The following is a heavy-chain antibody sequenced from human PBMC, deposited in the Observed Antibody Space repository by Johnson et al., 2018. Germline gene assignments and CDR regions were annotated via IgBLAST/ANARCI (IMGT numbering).Heavy chain of an antibody. Sequence: VQLVESGGGVVQPGRSLRLSCAASGFTFSSYGMHWVRQAPGKGLEWVAVISYDGSNKYYADSVKGRFTISRDNSKNTLYLQMNSLRADDTAVYYCAKDRYYYDSSGYLILDAFDIWGQGTMVTVSS. CDR2: ISYDGSNK. J-gene: IGHJ3*02. CDR1: GFTFSSYG. V-gene: IGHV3-30*18. D-gene: IGHD3-22*01. CDR3: AKDRYYYDSSGYLILDAFDI.